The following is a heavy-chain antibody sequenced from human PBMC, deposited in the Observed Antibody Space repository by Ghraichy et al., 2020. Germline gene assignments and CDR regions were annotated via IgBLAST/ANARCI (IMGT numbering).Heavy chain of an antibody. D-gene: IGHD3-3*01. J-gene: IGHJ6*02. Sequence: GGSLRLSCAASGFTFSNAWMSWVRQAPGKGLEWVGRIKSKTDGGTTDYAAPVKGRFTISRDDSKNTLYLQMNSLKTEDTAVYYCTTRFLEWLLPHYYYYGMDVWGQGTTVTVSS. CDR1: GFTFSNAW. CDR3: TTRFLEWLLPHYYYYGMDV. CDR2: IKSKTDGGTT. V-gene: IGHV3-15*01.